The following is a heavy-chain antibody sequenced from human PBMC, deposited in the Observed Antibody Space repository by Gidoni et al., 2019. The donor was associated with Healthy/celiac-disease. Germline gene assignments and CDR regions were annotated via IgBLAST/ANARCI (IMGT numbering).Heavy chain of an antibody. Sequence: QLQLQESGPGLVKPSETLSLTCTVSGGSISSSSYYWGWIRQPPGKGLEWIGSSYYSGSTYYNPSFKSRVTISVDTSKNQFSLKLSSVTAADTAVYYCARESDYYDSSGYRQYFQHWGQGTLVTVSS. CDR1: GGSISSSSYY. V-gene: IGHV4-39*01. CDR2: SYYSGST. J-gene: IGHJ1*01. CDR3: ARESDYYDSSGYRQYFQH. D-gene: IGHD3-22*01.